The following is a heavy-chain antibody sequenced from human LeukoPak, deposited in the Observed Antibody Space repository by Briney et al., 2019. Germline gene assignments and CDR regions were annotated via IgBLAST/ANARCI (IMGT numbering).Heavy chain of an antibody. J-gene: IGHJ4*02. CDR1: GLTFTTSA. CDR3: AADSFGEGVVN. D-gene: IGHD3-10*01. Sequence: SVKVSCKASGLTFTTSAVQWVRQARGQRLEWIGWIVVGSGETKYAQKFQERVTITRDMSTSTAYTELSSLRSEDTAVYYCAADSFGEGVVNWGQGTLVTVSS. V-gene: IGHV1-58*01. CDR2: IVVGSGET.